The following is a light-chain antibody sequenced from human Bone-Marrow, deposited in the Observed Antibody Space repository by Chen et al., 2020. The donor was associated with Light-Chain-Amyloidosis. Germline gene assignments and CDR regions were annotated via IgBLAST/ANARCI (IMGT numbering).Light chain of an antibody. J-gene: IGLJ1*01. CDR3: SSYTITNTRV. V-gene: IGLV2-14*01. CDR1: SSDVGGDNH. CDR2: EVT. Sequence: QSALTQPASVSGSPGQSITISCTGTSSDVGGDNHVSWYQQHPDKAPKLMIYEVTNRPSWVPDLFSGSKSDNTASLTSSVLQTKDEADYFCSSYTITNTRVFGSGTRVTVL.